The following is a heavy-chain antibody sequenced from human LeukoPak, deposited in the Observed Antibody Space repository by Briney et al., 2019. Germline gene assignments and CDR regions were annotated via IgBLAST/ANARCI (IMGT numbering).Heavy chain of an antibody. V-gene: IGHV1-46*01. Sequence: ASVKVSCKASGYTFTSYYMHWVRQAPGQGLEWMGIINPSGGSTSYAQKFQGRVTMTRDTSTSTVYMELSSLRSEDTAVYYCARGGSPYYYDSSGNLDYWGQGTLVTVSS. CDR1: GYTFTSYY. J-gene: IGHJ4*02. CDR2: INPSGGST. CDR3: ARGGSPYYYDSSGNLDY. D-gene: IGHD3-22*01.